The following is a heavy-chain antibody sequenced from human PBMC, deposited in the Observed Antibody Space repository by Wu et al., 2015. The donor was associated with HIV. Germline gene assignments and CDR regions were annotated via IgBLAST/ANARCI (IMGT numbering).Heavy chain of an antibody. CDR3: TERLEE. J-gene: IGHJ4*02. D-gene: IGHD5-24*01. CDR1: GYTFTSYG. V-gene: IGHV1-18*01. Sequence: QVHLEQSGVEVKKPGASVKVSCKASGYTFTSYGINWVRQAPGQGLEWMGWINTFNSNTEYAQNLQGRVTMTTDTSTNTAYMELSRLRFDDTALYYCTERLEEWGQGSLVTVSS. CDR2: INTFNSNT.